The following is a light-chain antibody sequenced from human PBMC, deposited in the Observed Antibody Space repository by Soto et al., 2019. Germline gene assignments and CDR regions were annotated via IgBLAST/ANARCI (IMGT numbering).Light chain of an antibody. J-gene: IGKJ1*01. Sequence: DIVLTQSPLSLPVTPGEPASISCRSRQSLLHSNGNIYLDLYLQKPGQSPQLLIYLGYIRASGVPDRFSGSGSGTDVTLKITRVEAEDVGIYYCMQAIRAPRTFGLGTKVEIK. CDR2: LGY. CDR1: QSLLHSNGNIY. V-gene: IGKV2-28*01. CDR3: MQAIRAPRT.